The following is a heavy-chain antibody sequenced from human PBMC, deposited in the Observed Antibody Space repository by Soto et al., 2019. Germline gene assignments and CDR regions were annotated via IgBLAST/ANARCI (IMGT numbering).Heavy chain of an antibody. CDR1: GFTFSTYG. CDR3: ARQEYITTWYLKY. D-gene: IGHD6-13*01. J-gene: IGHJ4*02. Sequence: GGSLRLSCEASGFTFSTYGIHWVRQAPGTGLEWVAVVSYDGSNKYYADSVKGRFTISRDNSKNTLYLQMNSLRAEDTAVYYCARQEYITTWYLKYWGQGTLVTVSS. V-gene: IGHV3-30*03. CDR2: VSYDGSNK.